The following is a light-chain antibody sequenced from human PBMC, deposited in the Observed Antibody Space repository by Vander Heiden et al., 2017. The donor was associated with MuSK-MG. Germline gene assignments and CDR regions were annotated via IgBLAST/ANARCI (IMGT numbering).Light chain of an antibody. CDR3: QQYYKTPT. J-gene: IGKJ4*01. Sequence: VMTQSPDSLSVSLGERATINCKSSHKILYSADNKNYLAWYQQKPGQPPKLLISWASTRESGVPDRFSGSGSGKDFTLTINRLQAEDVAVYYCQQYYKTPTFGGGTKVEIK. CDR2: WAS. CDR1: HKILYSADNKNY. V-gene: IGKV4-1*01.